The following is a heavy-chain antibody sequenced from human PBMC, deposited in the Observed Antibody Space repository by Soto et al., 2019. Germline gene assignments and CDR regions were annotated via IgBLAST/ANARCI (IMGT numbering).Heavy chain of an antibody. CDR1: GGSFSGYY. CDR3: ARVGGRITIFGVVTSHNWFDP. CDR2: INHSGST. V-gene: IGHV4-34*01. Sequence: QVQLQQRGAGLLKPSETLSLTCAVYGGSFSGYYWSWIRQPPGKGLEWIGEINHSGSTNYNPSLKSRVTISVDKAKNQFSLKLSSVTAAYTAVYYCARVGGRITIFGVVTSHNWFDPWGQGTLVTVSS. D-gene: IGHD3-3*01. J-gene: IGHJ5*02.